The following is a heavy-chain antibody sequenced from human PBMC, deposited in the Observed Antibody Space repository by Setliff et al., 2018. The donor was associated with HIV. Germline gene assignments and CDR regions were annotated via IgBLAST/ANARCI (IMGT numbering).Heavy chain of an antibody. V-gene: IGHV1-69*05. CDR1: GGTFSSYV. CDR3: ALPYCSGGNCWSSASLPPAGWFDP. CDR2: IIPMYGVT. Sequence: ASVKVSCKASGGTFSSYVISWVRQAPGQGPEWMGGIIPMYGVTNYAQKFQGRVTITTDESTSTAYIELSSLRSEDTAVYYCALPYCSGGNCWSSASLPPAGWFDPWGQGTMVTVSS. J-gene: IGHJ5*02. D-gene: IGHD2-15*01.